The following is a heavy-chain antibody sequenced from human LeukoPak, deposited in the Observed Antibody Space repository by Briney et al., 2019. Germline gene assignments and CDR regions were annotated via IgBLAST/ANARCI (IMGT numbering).Heavy chain of an antibody. CDR3: ARQGIDAFDI. CDR2: IYYTGTS. J-gene: IGHJ3*02. Sequence: SETLSLTCTVSGGSISSHYWSWIRQPPGKGLEWIAYIYYTGTSNYNPSLKSRVTISVDTSKNQVSLRLSSVTAADTAVYYCARQGIDAFDIWGQGTLVTVSS. CDR1: GGSISSHY. V-gene: IGHV4-59*08.